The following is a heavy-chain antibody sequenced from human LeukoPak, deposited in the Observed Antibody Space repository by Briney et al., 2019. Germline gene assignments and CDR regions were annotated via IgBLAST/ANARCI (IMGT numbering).Heavy chain of an antibody. D-gene: IGHD2-2*01. CDR3: ARSLSTAGIDY. J-gene: IGHJ4*02. Sequence: PSETLSPTCTVSGYSISSGRYWGWIRQPPGNGLEWIGSVFHSGSTYYNPSLKSRVTISVDTSKNQFSLNLRSVTAADTAMYFCARSLSTAGIDYWGQGTLVTVSS. V-gene: IGHV4-38-2*02. CDR1: GYSISSGRY. CDR2: VFHSGST.